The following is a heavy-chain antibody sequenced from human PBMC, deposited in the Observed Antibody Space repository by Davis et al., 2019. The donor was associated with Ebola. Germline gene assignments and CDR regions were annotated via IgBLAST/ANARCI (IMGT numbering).Heavy chain of an antibody. J-gene: IGHJ4*02. CDR1: GGTFSSYA. D-gene: IGHD3-10*01. CDR3: ARRGEASPASGKYYFDN. V-gene: IGHV1-69*13. Sequence: AASVKVSCKASGGTFSSYAISWVRQAPRQGLAWRGGIIPIFGTANYAQKFQGRVTITADESTSTAYMELSSLRSEDTAVYYCARRGEASPASGKYYFDNWGQGNLVTVSS. CDR2: IIPIFGTA.